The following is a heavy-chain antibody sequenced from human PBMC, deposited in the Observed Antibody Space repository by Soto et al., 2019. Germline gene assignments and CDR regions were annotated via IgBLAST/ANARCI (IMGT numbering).Heavy chain of an antibody. V-gene: IGHV3-30*18. CDR1: GFTFSDFG. Sequence: QVELVESGGGVVQSGRSLRLSCAASGFTFSDFGIHWVRQAPGKGLEWVATVTYDGKNEFYADSVKGRFSISRDNSRNTVSLQRSGLRPEDTALYYCAKDASTVIVRFDHWGQGTLVTVSS. D-gene: IGHD4-4*01. CDR2: VTYDGKNE. J-gene: IGHJ4*02. CDR3: AKDASTVIVRFDH.